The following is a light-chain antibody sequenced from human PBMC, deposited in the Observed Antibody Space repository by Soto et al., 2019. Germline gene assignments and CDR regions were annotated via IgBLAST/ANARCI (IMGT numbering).Light chain of an antibody. CDR1: SSDVGGYNY. CDR2: DVS. CDR3: CSYAGSYTYV. J-gene: IGLJ1*01. Sequence: QSALTQPGSVSGSPGQSVTISCTGTSSDVGGYNYVSWYQQHPGKAPKLMFYDVSKRPSGVPDRFSGSKSGNTASLTISGLQAEDEADYYCCSYAGSYTYVFGTGTKVTVL. V-gene: IGLV2-11*01.